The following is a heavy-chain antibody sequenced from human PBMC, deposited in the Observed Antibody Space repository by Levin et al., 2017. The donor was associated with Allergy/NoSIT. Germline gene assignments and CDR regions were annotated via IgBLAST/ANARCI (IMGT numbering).Heavy chain of an antibody. D-gene: IGHD2-15*01. CDR2: VSHDGSVK. V-gene: IGHV3-30*18. CDR1: GFTFSDYG. J-gene: IGHJ4*02. Sequence: GESLKISCAASGFTFSDYGMQWVRQAPGKGLEWVAVVSHDGSVKYYADSVKGRFTISRDNSKNTLDLQLNSLTDEDTAVYYCAKEATSRAATYFDSWGQGTLVTVSS. CDR3: AKEATSRAATYFDS.